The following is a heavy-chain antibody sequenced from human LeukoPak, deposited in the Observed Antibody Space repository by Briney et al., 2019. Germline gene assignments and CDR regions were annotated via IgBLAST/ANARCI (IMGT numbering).Heavy chain of an antibody. V-gene: IGHV5-51*01. D-gene: IGHD3-10*01. CDR3: ARQSRDGSKTRGYFFDH. CDR2: IYPGDSDT. CDR1: GYSFTTYW. Sequence: GESLKISCKASGYSFTTYWIGWVRQMPGKGLEWVGIIYPGDSDTRYSPSFQGQVTISADKSIDTVYLQWSSLKASDTAMYYCARQSRDGSKTRGYFFDHWGQGTLVTVSS. J-gene: IGHJ5*02.